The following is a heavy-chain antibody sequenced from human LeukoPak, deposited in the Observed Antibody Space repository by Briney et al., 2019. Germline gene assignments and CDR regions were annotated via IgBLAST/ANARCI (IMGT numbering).Heavy chain of an antibody. Sequence: GGSLRLSCAASGFTFDDYGMSWVRQAPGKGLGWVSAISGSGGSTYYADSVKGRFTISRDNSKNTLYLQMNSLRAEDTAVYYCAKDMFLWFGELDYFDYWGQGTLVTVSS. V-gene: IGHV3-23*01. D-gene: IGHD3-10*01. CDR1: GFTFDDYG. CDR2: ISGSGGST. CDR3: AKDMFLWFGELDYFDY. J-gene: IGHJ4*02.